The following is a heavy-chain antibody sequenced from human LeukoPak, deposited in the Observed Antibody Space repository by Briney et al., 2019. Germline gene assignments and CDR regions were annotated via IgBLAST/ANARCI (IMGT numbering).Heavy chain of an antibody. V-gene: IGHV3-53*01. CDR3: ARDLGQYYDTSDNWFDP. CDR2: IYPGGDI. Sequence: PGGSLRLSCAASEVTVTSNYMSWVRQAPGKGLQWVSVIYPGGDIYYADSVKGRFIISRDNAKNTLNLQMNSLRAEDTAVYYCARDLGQYYDTSDNWFDPWGQGTLVTVSS. CDR1: EVTVTSNY. D-gene: IGHD3-22*01. J-gene: IGHJ5*02.